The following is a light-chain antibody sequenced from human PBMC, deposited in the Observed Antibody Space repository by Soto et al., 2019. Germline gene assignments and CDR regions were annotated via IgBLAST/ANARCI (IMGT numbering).Light chain of an antibody. CDR3: QQYGSSPPT. Sequence: EIVLTQSPGTLSLSPGERATISCRASQSVSSSYLAWYQQKPGQAPRLLIYGASSRATGIPDRFSGSGSGTDFPLSISRLEPEDFAVYYCQQYGSSPPTFGQGTKVEIK. CDR1: QSVSSSY. V-gene: IGKV3-20*01. CDR2: GAS. J-gene: IGKJ1*01.